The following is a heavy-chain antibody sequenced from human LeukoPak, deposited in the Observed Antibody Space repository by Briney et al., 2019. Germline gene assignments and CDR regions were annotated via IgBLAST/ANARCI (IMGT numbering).Heavy chain of an antibody. D-gene: IGHD6-13*01. Sequence: GGSLRLSCAASGFTFSTFAIHWVRQAPGKGLEWVAVISYDGGNKYYADSVKGRFTISRDNSKNTLYLQMNSLRAEDTAVYYCARAGSSTWDPFDYWGQGTLVTVSS. J-gene: IGHJ4*02. V-gene: IGHV3-30*14. CDR2: ISYDGGNK. CDR1: GFTFSTFA. CDR3: ARAGSSTWDPFDY.